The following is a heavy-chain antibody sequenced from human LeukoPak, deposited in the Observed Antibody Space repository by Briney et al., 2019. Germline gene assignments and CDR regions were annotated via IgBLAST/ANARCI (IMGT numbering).Heavy chain of an antibody. CDR1: GFTFSSYG. CDR3: AKDVEMGATSGFDY. J-gene: IGHJ4*02. Sequence: GGSLRLSCAASGFTFSSYGMHWVRQAPGKGPEWVAVISYDGSNKYYADSVKGRFTISRDNSKNTLYLQMNSLRAEDTAVYYCAKDVEMGATSGFDYWGQGTLVTVSS. D-gene: IGHD1-26*01. V-gene: IGHV3-30*18. CDR2: ISYDGSNK.